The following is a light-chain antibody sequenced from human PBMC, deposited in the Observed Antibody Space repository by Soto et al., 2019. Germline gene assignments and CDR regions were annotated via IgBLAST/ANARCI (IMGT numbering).Light chain of an antibody. CDR2: EVS. V-gene: IGLV2-23*02. CDR1: SSDVGGYNL. J-gene: IGLJ2*01. Sequence: QSALTQPASVSGSPGQSITISCTGTSSDVGGYNLVSWYQQHPGKAPKLMIYEVSKRPLGLSNRFSGSKSGNTASLTISGLQAEDEADYYCCSYAGSTTVVFGGGTKLTVL. CDR3: CSYAGSTTVV.